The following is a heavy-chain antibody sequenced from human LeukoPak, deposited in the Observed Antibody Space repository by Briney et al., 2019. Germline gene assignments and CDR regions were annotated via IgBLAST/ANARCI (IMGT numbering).Heavy chain of an antibody. CDR3: ARAGAGGSHGLDY. Sequence: ASVKVSCKASGYTFTSYYMHWVRQAPGQGLEWMGIINTRGGTTSYAQKFQGRVTMTRDTSTSTVYMELSSLRSEDTAVYYCARAGAGGSHGLDYWGQGTLVTVSS. CDR2: INTRGGTT. J-gene: IGHJ4*02. V-gene: IGHV1-46*01. D-gene: IGHD1-26*01. CDR1: GYTFTSYY.